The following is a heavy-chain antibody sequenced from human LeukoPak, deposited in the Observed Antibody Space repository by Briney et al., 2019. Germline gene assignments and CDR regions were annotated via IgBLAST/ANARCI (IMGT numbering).Heavy chain of an antibody. Sequence: PSETLSLTSTMSGASMSSQCWSWVGQSPGKELEWIGYISYSGITNYNPSLKSRVTISVDTSKNHFSLRLSSVTAADTAVYYCASRAHCSGGSCYGNWFDPWGQGTLVTVSS. CDR1: GASMSSQC. V-gene: IGHV4-59*11. D-gene: IGHD2-15*01. CDR3: ASRAHCSGGSCYGNWFDP. J-gene: IGHJ5*02. CDR2: ISYSGIT.